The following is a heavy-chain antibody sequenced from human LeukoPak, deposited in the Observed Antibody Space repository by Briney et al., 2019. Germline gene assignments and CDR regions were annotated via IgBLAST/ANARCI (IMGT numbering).Heavy chain of an antibody. Sequence: GGSLRLSCAASGFTFSSYSMNWVRQAPGKGLEWVSYISSSSSTIYYADSVKGRFTISRDNAKNSMYLKMNSLRAEETAVYYCARVEYTWNAGYYYYMDVWGKGTTVTVSS. CDR2: ISSSSSTI. CDR3: ARVEYTWNAGYYYYMDV. CDR1: GFTFSSYS. J-gene: IGHJ6*03. D-gene: IGHD1-20*01. V-gene: IGHV3-48*04.